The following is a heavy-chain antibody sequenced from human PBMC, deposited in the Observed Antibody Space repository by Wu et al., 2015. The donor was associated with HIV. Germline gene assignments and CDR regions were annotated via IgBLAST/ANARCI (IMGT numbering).Heavy chain of an antibody. D-gene: IGHD3-10*01. CDR2: INHSGST. V-gene: IGHV4-34*01. J-gene: IGHJ6*02. CDR3: ARARITMVRGVKTYYGMDV. Sequence: QVQLQQSGPGLVKPSETLSLTCAVYGGSFSGYYWSWIRQPPGKGLEWIGEINHSGSTNYNPSLKSRVTISVDTSKNQFSLKLSSVTAADTAVYYCARARITMVRGVKTYYGMDVWGQGTTVTVSS. CDR1: GGSFSGYY.